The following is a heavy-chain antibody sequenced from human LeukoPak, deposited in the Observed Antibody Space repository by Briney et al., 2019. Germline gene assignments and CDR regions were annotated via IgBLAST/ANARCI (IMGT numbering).Heavy chain of an antibody. CDR3: ARGCSGGSCSDY. D-gene: IGHD2-15*01. V-gene: IGHV1-46*01. Sequence: ASVKVSCKASGGTFSSYAISWVRQAPGQGLEWMGIINPSGGSTSYAQKFQGRVTMTRDTSTSTVYMELSSLRSEDTAVCYCARGCSGGSCSDYWGQGTLVTVSS. CDR1: GGTFSSYA. CDR2: INPSGGST. J-gene: IGHJ4*02.